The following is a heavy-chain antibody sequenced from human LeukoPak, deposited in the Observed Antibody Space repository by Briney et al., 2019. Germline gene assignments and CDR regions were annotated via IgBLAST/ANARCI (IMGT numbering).Heavy chain of an antibody. CDR1: GGTFSSYA. D-gene: IGHD4-23*01. V-gene: IGHV1-69*13. Sequence: SVKVSCKASGGTFSSYAISWVRQAPGQGLEWMGGIIPIFGTANYAQKFQGRVTITADESTSTAYMELSSLRSEDTAVYYCASSTYGGYYYYMDVWGKGTTVTVSS. CDR3: ASSTYGGYYYYMDV. CDR2: IIPIFGTA. J-gene: IGHJ6*03.